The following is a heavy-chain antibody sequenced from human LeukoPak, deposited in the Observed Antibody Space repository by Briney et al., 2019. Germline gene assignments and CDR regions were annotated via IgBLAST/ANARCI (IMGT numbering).Heavy chain of an antibody. D-gene: IGHD2-2*01. CDR3: AREGYCSSTSCYSYYYYYYMDV. CDR1: GDSISSDDYY. J-gene: IGHJ6*03. Sequence: SETLSLTCTVSGDSISSDDYYWSWIRQPAGKGLEWIGRIDTSGSTNYNPSLESRVTMSVDTSKNQFSLKLSSVTAADTAVYYCAREGYCSSTSCYSYYYYYYMDVWGKGTTVTVSS. CDR2: IDTSGST. V-gene: IGHV4-61*02.